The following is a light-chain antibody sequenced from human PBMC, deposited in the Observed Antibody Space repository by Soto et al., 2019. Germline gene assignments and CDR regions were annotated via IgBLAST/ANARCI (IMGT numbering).Light chain of an antibody. J-gene: IGLJ2*01. CDR1: SSDVGGYNY. V-gene: IGLV2-8*01. Sequence: QSALTQPPSASGSPGQSVTISCTGTSSDVGGYNYVSWYQQHRGKAPKLMIYEVSKRPSGVPDRFSGSKSGNTASLTVSGLQAEDDADYYCSSYAGSSSVVFGGGTKLTVL. CDR2: EVS. CDR3: SSYAGSSSVV.